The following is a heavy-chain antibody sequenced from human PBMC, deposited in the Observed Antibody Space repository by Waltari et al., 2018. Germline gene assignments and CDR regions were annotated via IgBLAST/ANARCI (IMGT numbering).Heavy chain of an antibody. Sequence: QVQLVESGGGVVQPGRSLRLSCAASGFTFSSYGMHWVRQAPGKGLEWVAVISYDGSNKYYADSVKGRFTISRDNSKNTLYLQMNSLRAEDTAVYYCAKASLLHYYYGMDVWGQGTTVTVSS. CDR1: GFTFSSYG. CDR2: ISYDGSNK. V-gene: IGHV3-30*18. CDR3: AKASLLHYYYGMDV. J-gene: IGHJ6*02. D-gene: IGHD2-15*01.